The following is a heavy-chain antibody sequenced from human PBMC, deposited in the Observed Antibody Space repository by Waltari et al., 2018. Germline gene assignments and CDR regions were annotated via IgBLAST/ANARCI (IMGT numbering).Heavy chain of an antibody. CDR1: GGSFRGYY. Sequence: QVQLQQWGAGQLQPSETLSLSCAVFGGSFRGYYWGWVRQARGKGLGWIGGNNHSGNINPNPSLRSRLTRSGDTDNNHLSLKLNSVTAADTAVYYCVRLEDCTGPGGNCYSGELFALDVWGQGTTVTVSS. CDR2: NNHSGNI. D-gene: IGHD2-15*01. V-gene: IGHV4-34*01. J-gene: IGHJ6*02. CDR3: VRLEDCTGPGGNCYSGELFALDV.